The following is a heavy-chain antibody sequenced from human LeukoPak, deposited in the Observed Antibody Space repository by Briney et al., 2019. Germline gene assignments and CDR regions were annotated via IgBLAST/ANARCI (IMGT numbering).Heavy chain of an antibody. CDR3: ARVGDSSSSMEIDY. V-gene: IGHV4-59*01. CDR2: IYYSGST. J-gene: IGHJ4*02. Sequence: PSETLSLTCTVSGGSISSYYWSWIRQPPGKGLEWIGYIYYSGSTNYNPSLKSRVTISVDTSKNQFSLKLSSVTAADTAVYYCARVGDSSSSMEIDYWGQGTLVTVSS. CDR1: GGSISSYY. D-gene: IGHD6-13*01.